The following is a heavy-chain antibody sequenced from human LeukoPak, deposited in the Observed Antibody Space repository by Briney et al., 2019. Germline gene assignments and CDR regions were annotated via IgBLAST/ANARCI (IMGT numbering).Heavy chain of an antibody. CDR3: ARDRTTVTTGPDY. CDR2: INPNSGGT. Sequence: ASVKVSCKASGYTFTGYYMHWVRQAPGQGLEWMGWINPNSGGTNYAQKFQGRVTMTRDTSISTAYMELSSLRSEDTAVYYCARDRTTVTTGPDYWGQGTLVTVSS. D-gene: IGHD4-17*01. J-gene: IGHJ4*02. V-gene: IGHV1-2*02. CDR1: GYTFTGYY.